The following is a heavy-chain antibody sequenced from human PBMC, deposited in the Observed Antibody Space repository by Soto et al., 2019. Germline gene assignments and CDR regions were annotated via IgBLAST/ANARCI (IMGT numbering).Heavy chain of an antibody. D-gene: IGHD6-19*01. Sequence: ASVKVSCKASGYTFTSYGISWVRQAPGQGLEWMGWISAYNGNTNYAQKLQGRVTMTTDTSTSTAYMELRSLRSDDTAVYYCARDGIAVAGNRPDDYYYYYGMDVWGQGTTVTV. CDR1: GYTFTSYG. CDR2: ISAYNGNT. J-gene: IGHJ6*02. V-gene: IGHV1-18*01. CDR3: ARDGIAVAGNRPDDYYYYYGMDV.